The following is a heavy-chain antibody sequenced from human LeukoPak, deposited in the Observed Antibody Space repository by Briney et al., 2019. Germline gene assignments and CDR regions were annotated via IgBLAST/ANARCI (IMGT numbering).Heavy chain of an antibody. J-gene: IGHJ6*03. CDR1: GFSFSSYN. CDR3: ARDRTALVPDYMDV. D-gene: IGHD5-18*01. CDR2: FISSSNYG. Sequence: GGSLRLSCAASGFSFSSYNINWVRQAPGKGLECVSSFISSSNYGYYADSVKGRFTISRDNAKNTLFLQINSLRAEDTAVYYCARDRTALVPDYMDVWGNGTTVTVSS. V-gene: IGHV3-21*01.